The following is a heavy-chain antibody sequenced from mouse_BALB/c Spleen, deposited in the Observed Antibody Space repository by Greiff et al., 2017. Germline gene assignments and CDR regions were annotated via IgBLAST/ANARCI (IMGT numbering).Heavy chain of an antibody. CDR3: ARLDYYGPYAMDY. CDR1: GFTFSSFG. V-gene: IGHV5-17*02. Sequence: EVNVVESGGGLVQPGGSRKLSCAASGFTFSSFGMHWVRQAPEKGLEWVAYISSGSSTIYYADTVKGRFTISRDNPKNTLFLQMTSLKSEDTAMYYCARLDYYGPYAMDYWCQGTSVTVSS. D-gene: IGHD1-1*01. CDR2: ISSGSSTI. J-gene: IGHJ4*01.